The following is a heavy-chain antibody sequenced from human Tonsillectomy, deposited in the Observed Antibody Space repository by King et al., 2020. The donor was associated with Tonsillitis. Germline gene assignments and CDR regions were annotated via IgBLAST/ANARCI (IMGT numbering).Heavy chain of an antibody. V-gene: IGHV4-39*07. CDR1: GGSISRSSYY. CDR3: AGRPPGDPSFHY. Sequence: QLQESGPGLVKPSETLSLTCTVSGGSISRSSYYWGWIRQPPGKGLEWIGSIYYSGSTYYNPSLKSRVTISVDTSKNQFSLKLSSVTAADTAVYYCAGRPPGDPSFHYWGQGTLVTVSS. D-gene: IGHD4-17*01. J-gene: IGHJ4*02. CDR2: IYYSGST.